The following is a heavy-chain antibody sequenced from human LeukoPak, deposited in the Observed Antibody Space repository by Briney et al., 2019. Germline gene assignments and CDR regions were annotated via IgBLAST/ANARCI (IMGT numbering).Heavy chain of an antibody. CDR1: GYTITSKY. D-gene: IGHD6-19*01. V-gene: IGHV1-46*01. J-gene: IGHJ4*02. Sequence: ASVKVSCKASGYTITSKYIHWVRQAPGQGLEWMGVINPSGGSTSYAQKFQARVIMTRDMSTSTVYMELSSLRSEDTAVYYCARGGIAVGSYWGQGTLVTVSS. CDR3: ARGGIAVGSY. CDR2: INPSGGST.